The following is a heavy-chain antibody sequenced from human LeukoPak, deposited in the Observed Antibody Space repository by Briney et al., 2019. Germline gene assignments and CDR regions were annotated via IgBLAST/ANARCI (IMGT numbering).Heavy chain of an antibody. V-gene: IGHV4-39*07. Sequence: SETLSLTCTVSGGSISSSSYYWGWLRQPPGKGLEWLGSIYYSGSTYYNPSLKSRVTISVDTSKNQFSLKLSSVTAADTAVYYCAREILLWFGELNYYYYMDVWGKGTTVTVSS. J-gene: IGHJ6*03. CDR1: GGSISSSSYY. D-gene: IGHD3-10*01. CDR2: IYYSGST. CDR3: AREILLWFGELNYYYYMDV.